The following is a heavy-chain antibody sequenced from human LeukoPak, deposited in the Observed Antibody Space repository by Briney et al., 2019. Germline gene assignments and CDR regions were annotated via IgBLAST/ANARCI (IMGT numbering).Heavy chain of an antibody. CDR3: ARGGITFGGVIVQVDY. Sequence: GGSLRLSCAASGFTFSSYDMHWVRQPTGKGLEWVSAIGTAGDTYYSHSVKGRFTISRENAKNSLYLHMNSLSAGDTAVYYCARGGITFGGVIVQVDYWGQGTLVTVSS. CDR2: IGTAGDT. V-gene: IGHV3-13*01. D-gene: IGHD3-16*02. CDR1: GFTFSSYD. J-gene: IGHJ4*02.